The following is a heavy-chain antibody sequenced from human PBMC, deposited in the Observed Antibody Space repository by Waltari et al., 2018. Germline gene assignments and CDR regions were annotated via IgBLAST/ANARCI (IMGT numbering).Heavy chain of an antibody. CDR2: IYIGWTI. D-gene: IGHD2-2*01. J-gene: IGHJ6*03. V-gene: IGHV4-61*01. Sequence: QVQVQESGPGLVKPSETLSLTCRVSGGSASGVSSYWTWIRRPPGKGLEWIGYIYIGWTIKYHPSLKSRVTMSLDTSKNEVSLRLSSVTADDTAVYYCARAVGSGDFYYMDVWGNGTTVTVSS. CDR3: ARAVGSGDFYYMDV. CDR1: GGSASGVSSY.